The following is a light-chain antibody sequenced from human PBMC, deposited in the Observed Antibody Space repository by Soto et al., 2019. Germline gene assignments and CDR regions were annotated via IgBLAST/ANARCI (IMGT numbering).Light chain of an antibody. CDR2: GTS. J-gene: IGKJ2*01. CDR1: QRVSSRY. Sequence: EIVLTQSPGTLSLSPGERATLSCRASQRVSSRYLAWYQQKPGQAPRLVIYGTSNRATGIPDRFTGSGSGTDFILTISRLEPEDFAVYYCQQYGDSPPNTFGQGTKLEIK. V-gene: IGKV3-20*01. CDR3: QQYGDSPPNT.